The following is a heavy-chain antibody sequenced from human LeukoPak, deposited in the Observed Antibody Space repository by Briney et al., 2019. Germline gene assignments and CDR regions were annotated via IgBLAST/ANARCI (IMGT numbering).Heavy chain of an antibody. V-gene: IGHV1-46*01. CDR3: ARAGYCSGGSCYSGNWFDP. CDR1: GYTFTSYY. J-gene: IGHJ5*02. CDR2: INPSGGST. Sequence: ASVKVSCKASGYTFTSYYMHWVRQAPGQGLEWMGIINPSGGSTSYAQKFQGRVTMTRDTSTSTVYMELSSLRSEDTAVYYCARAGYCSGGSCYSGNWFDPWGQGTLVTVS. D-gene: IGHD2-15*01.